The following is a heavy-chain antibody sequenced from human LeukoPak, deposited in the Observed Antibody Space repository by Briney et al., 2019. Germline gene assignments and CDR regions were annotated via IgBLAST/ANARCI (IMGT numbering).Heavy chain of an antibody. V-gene: IGHV4-59*01. CDR3: AREGYYYGMDV. CDR1: GGSISSYY. J-gene: IGHJ6*02. CDR2: IYYSGST. Sequence: PSETLSLTCNVSGGSISSYYWSWIRQRPGKGLEWIGYIYYSGSTNYNPSLKSRVTISVDSSKNQFSLNLSSVTAADTAVYYCAREGYYYGMDVWGQGTTVTVSS.